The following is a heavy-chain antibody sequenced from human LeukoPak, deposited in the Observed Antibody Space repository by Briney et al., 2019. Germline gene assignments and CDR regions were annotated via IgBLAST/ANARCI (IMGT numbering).Heavy chain of an antibody. D-gene: IGHD3-3*01. J-gene: IGHJ5*02. CDR2: IKEDGREK. CDR3: ARGLIPFRWSGGWFDP. V-gene: IGHV3-7*01. Sequence: GGSLRLSCAASGFTFSNYWMSWVRQAPGKGLEWVANIKEDGREKYYVDSVKGRFTISRDNARNSLYLQMNSLRAEDTAVYYCARGLIPFRWSGGWFDPWGQGTLVTVSS. CDR1: GFTFSNYW.